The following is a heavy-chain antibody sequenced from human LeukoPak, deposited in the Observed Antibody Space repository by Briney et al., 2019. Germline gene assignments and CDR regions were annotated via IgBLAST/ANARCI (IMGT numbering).Heavy chain of an antibody. J-gene: IGHJ5*02. CDR2: IDPSGGST. CDR1: GYTFTSYY. Sequence: ASVKVSCKASGYTFTSYYMHWVRQAPGQGLEWMGIIDPSGGSTSYAQKFQGRVTMTRDMSTSTVYMELSSLRSEDTAVYYCARGPDFWSGYKANWFDPWGQGTLVTVSS. V-gene: IGHV1-46*01. D-gene: IGHD3-3*01. CDR3: ARGPDFWSGYKANWFDP.